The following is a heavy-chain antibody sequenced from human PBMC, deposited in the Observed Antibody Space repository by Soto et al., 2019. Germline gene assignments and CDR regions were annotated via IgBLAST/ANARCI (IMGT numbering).Heavy chain of an antibody. Sequence: EVQLLESGGGLVQPGGSLRLSCAASGFTVSSYAMSWVLQAPGKGLEWVSVIRGSGSTYSADSVKGRFTIARDSSKNTVYLQMNSLRAEDTAVYYCAKALRFTFTTGYYMDVLGRGTTVTVSS. D-gene: IGHD3-16*01. J-gene: IGHJ6*03. V-gene: IGHV3-23*01. CDR3: AKALRFTFTTGYYMDV. CDR2: IRGSGST. CDR1: GFTVSSYA.